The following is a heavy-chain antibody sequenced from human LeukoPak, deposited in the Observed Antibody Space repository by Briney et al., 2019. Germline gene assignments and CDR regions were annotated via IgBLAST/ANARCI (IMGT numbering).Heavy chain of an antibody. CDR2: INHSGST. CDR1: GGSFSGYY. J-gene: IGHJ3*02. CDR3: ARGPIFSGSYPLTGYAFDI. V-gene: IGHV4-34*01. D-gene: IGHD1-26*01. Sequence: SEILSLTCAVYGGSFSGYYWSWIRQPPGKGLEWIGEINHSGSTNYNPSLKSRVTISVDTSKNQFSLKLSSVTAVDTAVYYCARGPIFSGSYPLTGYAFDIWGQGTMVTVSS.